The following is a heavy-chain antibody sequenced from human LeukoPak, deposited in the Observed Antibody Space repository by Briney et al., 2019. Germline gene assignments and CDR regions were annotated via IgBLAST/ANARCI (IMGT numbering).Heavy chain of an antibody. CDR1: GGSISSYY. Sequence: SETLSLTCTVSGGSISSYYWSWIRQPPGKGLEWIGEINHSGSTNYNPSLKSRVTISVDTSKNQFSLKLSSVTAADTAVYYCARRVKDIVLMVYAIGWFDPWGQGTLVTVSS. V-gene: IGHV4-34*01. CDR3: ARRVKDIVLMVYAIGWFDP. CDR2: INHSGST. D-gene: IGHD2-8*01. J-gene: IGHJ5*02.